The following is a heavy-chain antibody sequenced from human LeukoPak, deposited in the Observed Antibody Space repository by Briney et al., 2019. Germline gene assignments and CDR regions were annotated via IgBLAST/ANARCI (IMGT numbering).Heavy chain of an antibody. CDR2: ISYDVSNK. CDR1: GFTFSTYA. J-gene: IGHJ4*02. V-gene: IGHV3-30*04. CDR3: AKADFDWLFPGVDY. D-gene: IGHD3-9*01. Sequence: PGRSLRLSCTASGFTFSTYAMHWVRQAPGKGLEWVAVISYDVSNKYYADSVKGRFTISRDNSKNTLYLQMNSLRAEDTAVYYCAKADFDWLFPGVDYWGQGTLVTVSS.